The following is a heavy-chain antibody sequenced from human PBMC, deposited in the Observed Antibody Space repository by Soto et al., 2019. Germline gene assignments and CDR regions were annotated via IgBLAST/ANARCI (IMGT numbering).Heavy chain of an antibody. V-gene: IGHV3-33*01. CDR2: IWHDGNNK. CDR3: ARDRLTGTAEWHSLDS. J-gene: IGHJ4*02. Sequence: GSLRLSCAASGFSFRSYGMTWVRQAPGKGLEWVAVIWHDGNNKYHADSVQGRFTVSRDNSKNTLYLQMNYLRPKDTAVYYCARDRLTGTAEWHSLDSWGQGTQVTVSS. CDR1: GFSFRSYG. D-gene: IGHD7-27*01.